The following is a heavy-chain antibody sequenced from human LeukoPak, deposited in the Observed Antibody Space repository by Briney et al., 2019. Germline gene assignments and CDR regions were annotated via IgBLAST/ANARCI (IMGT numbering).Heavy chain of an antibody. CDR3: ARSPLGEDTSGYDYVFYY. J-gene: IGHJ4*02. D-gene: IGHD5-12*01. Sequence: SVKVSCKASGGTFSSYAISWVRQAPGQGLEWMGRIIPVLGIANYAQKFQGRVTITADKSTSTAYTELSSLRSEDTAVYYCARSPLGEDTSGYDYVFYYWGQGTLVTVSS. V-gene: IGHV1-69*04. CDR1: GGTFSSYA. CDR2: IIPVLGIA.